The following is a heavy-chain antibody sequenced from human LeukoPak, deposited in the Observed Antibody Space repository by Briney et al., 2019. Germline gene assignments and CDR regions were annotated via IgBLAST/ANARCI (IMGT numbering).Heavy chain of an antibody. J-gene: IGHJ4*02. V-gene: IGHV3-30*02. CDR1: GFTFSSYG. CDR2: IRYDGSNK. Sequence: GGPLRLSCAASGFTFSSYGMHWVRQAPGKGLEWVAFIRYDGSNKYYADSVKGRFTISRDNSKNTLYLQMNSLRAEDTAVYYCAKAQTSTAATGAPIYYWGQGTLVTVSS. D-gene: IGHD6-13*01. CDR3: AKAQTSTAATGAPIYY.